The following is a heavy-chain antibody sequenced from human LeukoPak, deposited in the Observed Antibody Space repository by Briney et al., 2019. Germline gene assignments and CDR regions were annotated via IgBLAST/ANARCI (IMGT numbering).Heavy chain of an antibody. Sequence: GGSLRLSCAASGFTFSSYGMHWVRQAPGKGLEWVAVISYDGSNKYYADSVKGRFTISRDNSKNTLYPQMNSLRAEDTAVYYCAKDYGGNSGFVDYWGQGTLVTVSS. CDR3: AKDYGGNSGFVDY. V-gene: IGHV3-30*18. CDR1: GFTFSSYG. J-gene: IGHJ4*02. CDR2: ISYDGSNK. D-gene: IGHD4-23*01.